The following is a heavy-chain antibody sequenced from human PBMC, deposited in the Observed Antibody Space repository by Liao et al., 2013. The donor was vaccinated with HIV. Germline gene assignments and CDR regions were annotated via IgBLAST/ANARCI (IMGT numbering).Heavy chain of an antibody. CDR1: GGSISSYS. CDR3: ARGAGGFDI. Sequence: QVQLQESGPGLVKPSETLSLTCSVSGGSISSYSWNWIRLPAGKGLEWIGRISGSGSTNYNPSLRRRVTLSVDTSRNQFSLNVNSVTAADTAVYYCARGAGGFDIWGPRDSGHRLF. V-gene: IGHV4-4*07. CDR2: ISGSGST. J-gene: IGHJ3*02. D-gene: IGHD1-14*01.